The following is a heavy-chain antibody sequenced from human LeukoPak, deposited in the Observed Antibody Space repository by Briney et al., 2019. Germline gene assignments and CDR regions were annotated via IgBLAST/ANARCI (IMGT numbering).Heavy chain of an antibody. CDR3: ARGYSGSYYARLFFDY. CDR1: GGTFSSYA. Sequence: SVKVSCKASGGTFSSYAISWVRQAPGQGLEWMGGIIPIFGTANYAQKFQGRVTITADESTSTAYMELSSLRSEDTAVYYCARGYSGSYYARLFFDYWGQGTLVTVSS. J-gene: IGHJ4*02. CDR2: IIPIFGTA. V-gene: IGHV1-69*13. D-gene: IGHD1-26*01.